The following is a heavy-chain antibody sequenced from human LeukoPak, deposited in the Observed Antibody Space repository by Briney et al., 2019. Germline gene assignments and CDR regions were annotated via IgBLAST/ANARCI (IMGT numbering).Heavy chain of an antibody. D-gene: IGHD2-21*02. V-gene: IGHV3-66*01. CDR2: IYSGGST. J-gene: IGHJ3*02. Sequence: GGSLRLSCAASGFTASSNYVSWVRQAPGKGLEWVSVIYSGGSTYYADSVKGRFTISRDNSKNTLYLQMNSLRAEDTAVYYCARGTDPIVVVTQAFDIWGQGAMVTVSS. CDR3: ARGTDPIVVVTQAFDI. CDR1: GFTASSNY.